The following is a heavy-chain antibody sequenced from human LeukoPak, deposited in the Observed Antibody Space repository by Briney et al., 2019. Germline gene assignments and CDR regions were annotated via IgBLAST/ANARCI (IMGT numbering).Heavy chain of an antibody. CDR1: GYTLTELS. V-gene: IGHV1-24*01. CDR2: FDAEDGET. J-gene: IGHJ6*02. D-gene: IGHD2-15*01. CDR3: APGAGYCSRGSCYSSYYYYGMDV. Sequence: ASVKVSCKVSGYTLTELSMHWVRQAPGKGVEWMRGFDAEDGETIYAQKFQGRVTMTDDPSTDTAYTELSSLRSEATAVYYCAPGAGYCSRGSCYSSYYYYGMDVWGQGPTVTVSS.